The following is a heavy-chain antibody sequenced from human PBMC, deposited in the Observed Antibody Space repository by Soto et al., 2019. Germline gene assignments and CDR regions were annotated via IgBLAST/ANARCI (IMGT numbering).Heavy chain of an antibody. CDR3: AREGGVTYYDFWSGYYNPYYFDY. CDR2: ISAYNGNT. D-gene: IGHD3-3*01. J-gene: IGHJ4*02. V-gene: IGHV1-18*01. Sequence: ASVKVSCKASGYTFTSYGISWVRQAPGQGLEWMGWISAYNGNTNYSQKLQGRVTITRDTSASTAYMELSSLRSEDTAVYYCAREGGVTYYDFWSGYYNPYYFDYWGQGTLVTVSS. CDR1: GYTFTSYG.